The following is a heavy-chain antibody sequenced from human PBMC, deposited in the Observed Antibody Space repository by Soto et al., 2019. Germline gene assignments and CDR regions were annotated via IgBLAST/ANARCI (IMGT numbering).Heavy chain of an antibody. J-gene: IGHJ3*02. CDR2: ISSSGSTI. Sequence: GGSLRLSCAASGFTFSSYEMNWVRQAPGKGLEWVSYISSSGSTIYYADSVKGRFTISRDNAKNSLYLQMNSLRAEDTAVFYCWGGGGGGSSWPEGAFDIWGQGTMVTVSS. CDR3: WGGGGGGSSWPEGAFDI. D-gene: IGHD6-13*01. CDR1: GFTFSSYE. V-gene: IGHV3-48*03.